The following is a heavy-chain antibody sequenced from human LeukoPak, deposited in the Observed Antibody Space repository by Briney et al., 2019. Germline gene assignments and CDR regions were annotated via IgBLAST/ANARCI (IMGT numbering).Heavy chain of an antibody. Sequence: SETLSLTCAVYGGSFSGYYWSWIRQPPGKGLEWIGEINHSGSTNYNPSLKSRVTISVDTSKSQFSLKLSSVTAADTAVYYCARPYYGSGYYYYYMDVWGKGTTVTVSS. CDR2: INHSGST. CDR3: ARPYYGSGYYYYYMDV. V-gene: IGHV4-34*01. J-gene: IGHJ6*03. CDR1: GGSFSGYY. D-gene: IGHD3-10*01.